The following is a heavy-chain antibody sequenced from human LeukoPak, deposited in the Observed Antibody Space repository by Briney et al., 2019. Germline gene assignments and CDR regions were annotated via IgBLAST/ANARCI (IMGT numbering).Heavy chain of an antibody. CDR3: AKDCGYSSGWPHFDY. CDR2: ISGSGGST. J-gene: IGHJ4*02. V-gene: IGHV3-23*01. D-gene: IGHD6-19*01. CDR1: GFTFSSYA. Sequence: PGGSLRLSCAASGFTFSSYAMSWVRQAPGKGLGWVSAISGSGGSTYYADSVKGRFTISRDNSKNTLYLQMNSLRAEDTAVYYCAKDCGYSSGWPHFDYWGQGTLVTVSS.